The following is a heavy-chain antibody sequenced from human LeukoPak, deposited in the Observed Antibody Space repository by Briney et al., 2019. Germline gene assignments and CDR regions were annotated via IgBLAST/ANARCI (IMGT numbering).Heavy chain of an antibody. CDR3: ARDLSPMSSGSYDRSYYFDY. Sequence: PGGSLRLSCAASGFTFSNYWMGWVRQAPGKGLEWVANIKQDGSEKYVDSVRGRFTVSRDSADNSLYLQMNSLRAEDTAKYYCARDLSPMSSGSYDRSYYFDYWGQGALVTVSS. J-gene: IGHJ4*02. D-gene: IGHD1-26*01. CDR1: GFTFSNYW. CDR2: IKQDGSEK. V-gene: IGHV3-7*01.